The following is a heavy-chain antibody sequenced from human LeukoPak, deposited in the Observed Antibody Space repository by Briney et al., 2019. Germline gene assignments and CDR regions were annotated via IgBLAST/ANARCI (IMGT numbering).Heavy chain of an antibody. Sequence: GGSLRLSCAASGFTFSSYNMNWVRQAPGKGLEWVSSISFSSTYIYYADSVKGRFTISRDNAKNSLYLQMNSLRAEDTAVFYCAKSGLNRFDYWGQGTLVTVSS. CDR3: AKSGLNRFDY. CDR1: GFTFSSYN. J-gene: IGHJ4*02. D-gene: IGHD2-15*01. CDR2: ISFSSTYI. V-gene: IGHV3-21*04.